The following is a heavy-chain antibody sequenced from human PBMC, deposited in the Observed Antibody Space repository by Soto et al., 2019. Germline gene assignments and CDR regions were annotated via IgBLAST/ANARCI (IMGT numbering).Heavy chain of an antibody. J-gene: IGHJ4*02. Sequence: GGSLRLSCAASGFTFSSYSMNWVRQAPGKGLEWVSSISSSSSYIYYADSVKGRFTISRDNAKNSLYLQMNSLRAEDTAVYYCARDPEDQWEFRYYYGSGSYYYFDYWGQGTLVTVSS. CDR1: GFTFSSYS. D-gene: IGHD3-10*01. CDR2: ISSSSSYI. CDR3: ARDPEDQWEFRYYYGSGSYYYFDY. V-gene: IGHV3-21*01.